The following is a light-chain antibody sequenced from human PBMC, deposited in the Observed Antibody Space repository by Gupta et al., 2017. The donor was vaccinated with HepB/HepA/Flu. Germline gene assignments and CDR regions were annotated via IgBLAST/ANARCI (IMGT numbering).Light chain of an antibody. CDR1: QSVNSY. CDR2: DAS. V-gene: IGKV3-11*01. Sequence: EKVLTQSPATLSLSPGERATISCRASQSVNSYLAWYLQKPGQAPSLLIYDASNRATGIPARFSGSGSGTDFTLTISSLEPEDFAVYYCQQRSNWPFTFGQGTXVDIK. CDR3: QQRSNWPFT. J-gene: IGKJ3*01.